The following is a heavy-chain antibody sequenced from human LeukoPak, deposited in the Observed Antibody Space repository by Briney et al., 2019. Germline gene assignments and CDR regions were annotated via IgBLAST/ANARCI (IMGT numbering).Heavy chain of an antibody. J-gene: IGHJ4*02. CDR2: ISSSGSTI. V-gene: IGHV3-48*03. Sequence: GGSLRLSCAASGFAFSTYEMNWVRQAPGKGLEWVSHISSSGSTIYYADSVKGRFTISRDNAKNSLYLQMNSLRAEDTAVYYCARAGNYFEYRGQGTLVTVSS. D-gene: IGHD1-1*01. CDR3: ARAGNYFEY. CDR1: GFAFSTYE.